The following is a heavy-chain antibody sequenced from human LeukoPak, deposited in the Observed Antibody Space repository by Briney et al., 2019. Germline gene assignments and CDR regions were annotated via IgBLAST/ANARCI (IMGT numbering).Heavy chain of an antibody. Sequence: GESLKISCKGSGYNFTNYWIGWVRQMPGKGLEWMGLIYPGDSDTRYRPSFQGQVTISADKSISTAYVQWSSLKASDTAMYYCARSYDSSGYSDSWGQGTLVTVSS. CDR2: IYPGDSDT. CDR3: ARSYDSSGYSDS. CDR1: GYNFTNYW. V-gene: IGHV5-51*01. J-gene: IGHJ4*02. D-gene: IGHD3-22*01.